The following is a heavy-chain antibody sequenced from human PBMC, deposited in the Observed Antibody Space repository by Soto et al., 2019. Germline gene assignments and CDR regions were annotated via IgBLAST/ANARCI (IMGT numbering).Heavy chain of an antibody. J-gene: IGHJ5*02. D-gene: IGHD6-6*01. Sequence: QVQLQQWGAGLLKPSETLSLTCAVYGGSFSGYYWSWIRQPPGKGLEWIGEINHSGSTNYNPSLKRRVTISVDTSQNQFSLKLSSVTAADTAVYYCARGGGIAARRAVWFDPWGQGTLVTVSS. CDR2: INHSGST. CDR1: GGSFSGYY. V-gene: IGHV4-34*01. CDR3: ARGGGIAARRAVWFDP.